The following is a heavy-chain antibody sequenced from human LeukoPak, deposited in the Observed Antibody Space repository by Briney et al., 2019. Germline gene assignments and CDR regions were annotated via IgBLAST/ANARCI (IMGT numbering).Heavy chain of an antibody. CDR3: ARGGFGGDAFDI. CDR2: IYYSGST. D-gene: IGHD3-10*01. V-gene: IGHV4-59*01. Sequence: SETLSLTCTVSGGSISSYYWSWIRQPPGKGLEWIGYIYYSGSTNYNPSLKSRVTISVDTSKNQFSLKLSSVTAADTAVYYCARGGFGGDAFDIWGQGTMVTVSS. CDR1: GGSISSYY. J-gene: IGHJ3*02.